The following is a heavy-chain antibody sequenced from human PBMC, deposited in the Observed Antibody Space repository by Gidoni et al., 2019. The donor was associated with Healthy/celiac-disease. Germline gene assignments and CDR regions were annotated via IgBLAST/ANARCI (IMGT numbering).Heavy chain of an antibody. V-gene: IGHV4-59*01. CDR2: IFYSGSP. CDR3: ARGGALNYDFWSGYYKGNWFDP. Sequence: QVQLPESGPGLVKPSETLSLTCTVSGGSISSYYWSWIRQPPGKGLEWIGYIFYSGSPNYNPPLKSRVTISGDTSKHQFSLKLSSVTAAASAVYYCARGGALNYDFWSGYYKGNWFDPWGQGTLVTVSS. D-gene: IGHD3-3*01. J-gene: IGHJ5*02. CDR1: GGSISSYY.